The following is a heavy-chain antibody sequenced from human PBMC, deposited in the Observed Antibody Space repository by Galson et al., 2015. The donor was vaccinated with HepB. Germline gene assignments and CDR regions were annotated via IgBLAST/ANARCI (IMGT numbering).Heavy chain of an antibody. J-gene: IGHJ4*02. CDR2: ISSSSSYI. V-gene: IGHV3-21*01. Sequence: SLRLSCAASGFTFHDYAISWVRQAPGKGLEWVSSISSSSSYIYYADSVKGRFTISRDNAKNSLYLQMNSLRAEDTAVYYCARGSAVVVGYFDYWGQGTLVTVSS. CDR1: GFTFHDYA. D-gene: IGHD2-15*01. CDR3: ARGSAVVVGYFDY.